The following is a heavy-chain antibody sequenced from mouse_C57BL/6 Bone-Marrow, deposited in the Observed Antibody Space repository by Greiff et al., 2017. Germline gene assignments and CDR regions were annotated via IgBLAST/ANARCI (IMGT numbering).Heavy chain of an antibody. J-gene: IGHJ3*01. V-gene: IGHV5-16*01. CDR1: GFTFSDYY. D-gene: IGHD2-4*01. Sequence: VESEGGLVQPGSSMKLSCTASGFTFSDYYMAWVRQVPEKGLEWVANINYDGSSTYYLDSLKSRFIISRDNAKNILYLQMSSLKSEDTATYYCARSDDYDRFAYWGQGTLVTVSA. CDR2: INYDGSST. CDR3: ARSDDYDRFAY.